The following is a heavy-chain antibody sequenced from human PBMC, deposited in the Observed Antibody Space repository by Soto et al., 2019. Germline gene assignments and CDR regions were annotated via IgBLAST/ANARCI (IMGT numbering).Heavy chain of an antibody. CDR3: AHSYYDCGVWDY. D-gene: IGHD2-21*01. V-gene: IGHV2-5*02. Sequence: QITLKESGPTLVKPTQTLTLTCTFSGFSLSTSGVGVGWIRQPPGKALEWLALIYWDDDKRNSPSLKSRLTITKNTSKAQVVHTMTNIDPVYTATYYCAHSYYDCGVWDYRCQRTLRPVSS. CDR2: IYWDDDK. J-gene: IGHJ4*02. CDR1: GFSLSTSGVG.